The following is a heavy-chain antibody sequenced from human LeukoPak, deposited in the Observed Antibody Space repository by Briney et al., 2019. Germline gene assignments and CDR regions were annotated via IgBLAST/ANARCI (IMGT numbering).Heavy chain of an antibody. Sequence: SETLSLTCTVSGGSVSSGSYYWSWLRPPPGKGLEWIGFIYYSGSTNYNPSLKSRVSISVDTSKNQFSLKLSSVTAADTAVYYCARELVGLGYFDYWGQGTLVTVSS. CDR1: GGSVSSGSYY. V-gene: IGHV4-61*01. CDR3: ARELVGLGYFDY. CDR2: IYYSGST. D-gene: IGHD1-26*01. J-gene: IGHJ4*02.